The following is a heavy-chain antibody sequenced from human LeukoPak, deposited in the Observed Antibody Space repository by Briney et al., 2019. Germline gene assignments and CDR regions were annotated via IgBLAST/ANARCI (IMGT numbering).Heavy chain of an antibody. CDR3: ARCGDGLPCDFDY. CDR1: KFTFSDYY. CDR2: ISSTSSTM. D-gene: IGHD3-10*01. V-gene: IGHV3-11*04. J-gene: IGHJ4*02. Sequence: GGSLRLSCAASKFTFSDYYMSWIRQAPGKGLEWVSYISSTSSTMYYADSVKGRFTISRDNAKNSLFLQMNSLRAEDTAIYYCARCGDGLPCDFDYWGQGTLVTVSS.